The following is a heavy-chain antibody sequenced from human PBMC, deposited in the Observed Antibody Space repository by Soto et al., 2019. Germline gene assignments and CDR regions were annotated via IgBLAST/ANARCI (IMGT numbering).Heavy chain of an antibody. CDR3: ARDSDST. CDR1: GGSVSSGSYY. D-gene: IGHD6-13*01. Sequence: QVQLQESGPGLVKPSETLSLTCTVSGGSVSSGSYYWSWIRQPPGKGLEWIGYIYYSGSTNYNPSLQSRVTISVDTSKNQFSLKLSSVTAADTAVYYCARDSDSTWGQGTLVTVSS. V-gene: IGHV4-61*01. J-gene: IGHJ5*02. CDR2: IYYSGST.